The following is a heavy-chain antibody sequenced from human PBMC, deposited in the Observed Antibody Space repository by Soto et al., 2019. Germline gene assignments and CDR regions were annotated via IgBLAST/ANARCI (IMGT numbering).Heavy chain of an antibody. Sequence: QVQLVQSGAEVKKPGASVKVSCKASGYTFTGYYLHWLRQAPGQGLEWMGWINPNNGDTNYAQNFQGRVTMTMDTYISTAYMELSGLTSDDTAVYYCARVHTYYYYSRSFDYWGQGTLVTVSS. CDR1: GYTFTGYY. J-gene: IGHJ4*02. CDR2: INPNNGDT. V-gene: IGHV1-2*02. CDR3: ARVHTYYYYSRSFDY. D-gene: IGHD3-22*01.